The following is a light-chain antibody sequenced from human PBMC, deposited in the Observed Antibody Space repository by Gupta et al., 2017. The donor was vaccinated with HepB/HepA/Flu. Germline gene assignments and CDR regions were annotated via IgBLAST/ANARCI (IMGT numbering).Light chain of an antibody. CDR1: QSLLYSPNKKNF. CDR3: QQDHVSPWT. CDR2: WAS. V-gene: IGKV4-1*01. Sequence: DIVMTQSPDSLAVSLGERATINCKSSQSLLYSPNKKNFLAWHQQKPGQPPKLLIHWASTRESGVPDRFSGSGSGTDFTLTISSLQAEDVAVYFCQQDHVSPWTFGQGTKVEIK. J-gene: IGKJ1*01.